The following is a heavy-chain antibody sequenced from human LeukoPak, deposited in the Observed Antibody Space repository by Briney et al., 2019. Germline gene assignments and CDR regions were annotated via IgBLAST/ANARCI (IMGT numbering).Heavy chain of an antibody. D-gene: IGHD6-25*01. V-gene: IGHV3-30*04. CDR1: GFTFSSYA. Sequence: PRGSLRLSCAASGFTFSSYAMHWVRQAPGKGLEWVAVISYDGSNKYYADSVKGRFTISRDNSKNTLYLQMNSLRAEDTAVYYCARERLPDYYYYGMDVWGKGTTVTVSS. J-gene: IGHJ6*04. CDR3: ARERLPDYYYYGMDV. CDR2: ISYDGSNK.